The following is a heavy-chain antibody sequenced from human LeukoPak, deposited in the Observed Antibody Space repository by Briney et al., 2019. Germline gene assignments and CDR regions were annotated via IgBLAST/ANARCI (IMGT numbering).Heavy chain of an antibody. V-gene: IGHV3-11*04. CDR1: GFTFSDYY. D-gene: IGHD4-23*01. J-gene: IGHJ4*02. CDR3: ARAVDPALDFDY. CDR2: ISSSGSTI. Sequence: PGGSPRLSCAASGFTFSDYYMSWIRQAPGKGLEWVSYISSSGSTIYYADSVKGRFTISRDNAKNSLYLQMNSLRAEDTAVYYCARAVDPALDFDYWGQGTLVTVSS.